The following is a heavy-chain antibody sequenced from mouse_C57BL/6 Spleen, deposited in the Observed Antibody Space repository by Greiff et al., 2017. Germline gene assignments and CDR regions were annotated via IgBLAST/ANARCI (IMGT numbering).Heavy chain of an antibody. D-gene: IGHD1-1*01. Sequence: VQLQQPGAELVRPGASVTLSCKASGYTFPDYEMHWVKQTPVHGLEWIGAIDPATGGTDYNQKFKGKAILTADKSSSTAYMELRSLTSEDSAVYYCWSYYYGSRLVWGTGTTVTVSS. J-gene: IGHJ1*03. CDR2: IDPATGGT. CDR1: GYTFPDYE. CDR3: WSYYYGSRLV. V-gene: IGHV1-15*01.